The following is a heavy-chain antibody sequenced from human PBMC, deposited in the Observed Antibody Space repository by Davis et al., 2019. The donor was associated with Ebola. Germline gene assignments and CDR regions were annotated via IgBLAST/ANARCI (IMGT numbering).Heavy chain of an antibody. CDR2: ISYDGSNK. V-gene: IGHV3-30-3*01. CDR1: GFTFSSYA. J-gene: IGHJ3*02. D-gene: IGHD2-2*01. CDR3: ARDRLRYRSTSGDAFDI. Sequence: PGGSLRLSCAASGFTFSSYAMHWVRQAPGKGLEWVAVISYDGSNKYYADSVKGRFTISRDNSKNTLYLQMNSLRAEDTAVYYCARDRLRYRSTSGDAFDIWGQGTMVTVSS.